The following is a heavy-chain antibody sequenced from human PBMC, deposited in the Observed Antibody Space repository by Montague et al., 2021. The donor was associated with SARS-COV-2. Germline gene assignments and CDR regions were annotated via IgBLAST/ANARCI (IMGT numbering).Heavy chain of an antibody. D-gene: IGHD3-3*01. Sequence: SETLSLTCTVSGGSISSSSYYWGWIRQPPGKGLEWIGSMYYSGSTYYNPSLKSRVTISVDTSKNHFSLRLSSVTAADTAVYYCATGLRFLEWLLLSRFDPWGQGTLVTVSS. CDR2: MYYSGST. V-gene: IGHV4-39*01. J-gene: IGHJ5*02. CDR1: GGSISSSSYY. CDR3: ATGLRFLEWLLLSRFDP.